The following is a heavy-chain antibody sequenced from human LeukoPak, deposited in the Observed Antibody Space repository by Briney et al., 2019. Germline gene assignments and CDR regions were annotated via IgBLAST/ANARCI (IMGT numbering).Heavy chain of an antibody. CDR3: ARDKGYGDYAPFDY. D-gene: IGHD4-17*01. J-gene: IGHJ4*02. V-gene: IGHV4-4*07. CDR2: IYTSGST. Sequence: SETLSPTCTVSGGSISSYYWSWIRQPAGKGLEWIGRIYTSGSTNYNPSLKSRVTMSVDTSKNQFSLKLSSVTAADTAVYYCARDKGYGDYAPFDYWGQGTLSPSPQ. CDR1: GGSISSYY.